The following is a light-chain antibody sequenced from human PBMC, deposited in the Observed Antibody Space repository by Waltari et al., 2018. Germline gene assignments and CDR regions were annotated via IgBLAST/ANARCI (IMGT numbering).Light chain of an antibody. Sequence: QSALTQPASVSGSPGQSITISCPGTRSAVGSYNLVSWYQQHPGKAPKRMIYEGSKRPSGVSNRFSGSKSGNTASLTISGLQAEDEADYYCCSYAGSSTWVFGGGTKLTVL. CDR2: EGS. J-gene: IGLJ3*02. CDR1: RSAVGSYNL. CDR3: CSYAGSSTWV. V-gene: IGLV2-23*01.